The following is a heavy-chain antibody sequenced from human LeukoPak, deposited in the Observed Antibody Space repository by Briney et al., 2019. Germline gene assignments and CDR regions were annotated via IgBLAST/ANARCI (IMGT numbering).Heavy chain of an antibody. CDR1: AGSISSSSYY. J-gene: IGHJ4*02. D-gene: IGHD4/OR15-4a*01. Sequence: PSETLSLTSTVSAGSISSSSYYWGWIRQHPGKGLEWIWSIYYSGSTYYNPSLKSRVTISVDTSKNQFSLKLSSVTAVDTAVYYCARHDSDYRAYNYFDYWGQGTLVTVSS. CDR2: IYYSGST. V-gene: IGHV4-39*01. CDR3: ARHDSDYRAYNYFDY.